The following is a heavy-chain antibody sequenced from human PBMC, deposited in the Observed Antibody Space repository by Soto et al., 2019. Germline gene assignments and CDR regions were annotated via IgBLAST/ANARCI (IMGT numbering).Heavy chain of an antibody. V-gene: IGHV3-30*18. Sequence: QVQLVESGGGVVQPGRSLTLSCVVSGVTFRTYGIHWCRQAPGKGLEWVAVISYDGDYKSYADSVKGRFSISRDNSKNTVYLQLTSLGAEDTALYYCAKSDRGVFGVVMSPALDPLDVWGQGTMVAVSS. J-gene: IGHJ3*01. CDR1: GVTFRTYG. CDR3: AKSDRGVFGVVMSPALDPLDV. CDR2: ISYDGDYK. D-gene: IGHD3-3*01.